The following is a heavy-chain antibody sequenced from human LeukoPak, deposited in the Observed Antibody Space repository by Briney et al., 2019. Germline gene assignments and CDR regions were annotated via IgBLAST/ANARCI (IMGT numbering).Heavy chain of an antibody. D-gene: IGHD6-19*01. CDR2: IYYSGST. Sequence: PSETLSLTCTVSGDSISSYYWSWIRQPPGKGLEWIGYIYYSGSTNYNPSLKSRVTISVDTSKDQFSLKLSSVTAADTAVYYCAAHSSGFRMDVWGQGTTVTVSS. V-gene: IGHV4-59*08. CDR3: AAHSSGFRMDV. CDR1: GDSISSYY. J-gene: IGHJ6*02.